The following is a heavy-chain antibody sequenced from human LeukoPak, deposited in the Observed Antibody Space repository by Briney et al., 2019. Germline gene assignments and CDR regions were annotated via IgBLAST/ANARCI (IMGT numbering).Heavy chain of an antibody. J-gene: IGHJ4*02. CDR2: IRYDGSNK. CDR3: AKDLTLLRPSSPDY. D-gene: IGHD1-14*01. Sequence: PGGSLRLSCAASGLTFSSYGMHWVRQAPGKGLEWVAFIRYDGSNKYYADSVKGRFTISRDNSKNTLYLQMNSLRAEDTAVYYCAKDLTLLRPSSPDYWGQGTLVTVSS. V-gene: IGHV3-30*02. CDR1: GLTFSSYG.